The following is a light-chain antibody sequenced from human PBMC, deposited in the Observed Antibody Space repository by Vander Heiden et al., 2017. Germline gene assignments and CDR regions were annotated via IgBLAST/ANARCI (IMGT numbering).Light chain of an antibody. CDR1: QSVSSY. V-gene: IGKV3-15*01. Sequence: EIVTTQSPATLSVSPGERATLPCRASQSVSSYLAWHQQGPGQAPRLLIYGASTRATDIPARFSGSGSGTEFTLTISSLQSEDFAVYYCHQYNNWPPWTFGQGTKVEIK. CDR2: GAS. J-gene: IGKJ1*01. CDR3: HQYNNWPPWT.